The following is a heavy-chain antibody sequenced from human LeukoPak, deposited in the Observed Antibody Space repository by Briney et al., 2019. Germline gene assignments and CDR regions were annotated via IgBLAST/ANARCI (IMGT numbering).Heavy chain of an antibody. J-gene: IGHJ4*02. Sequence: GRSLRLSCAASGFTFSSYAMHWVRQAPGKGLEWVAVISYDGSNKYYADSVKGRFTISRDNSKNTLYLQMNSLRAEDTAVYYCARGMGSSGRPYDYWGQGTLVTVSS. V-gene: IGHV3-30-3*01. D-gene: IGHD6-19*01. CDR1: GFTFSSYA. CDR2: ISYDGSNK. CDR3: ARGMGSSGRPYDY.